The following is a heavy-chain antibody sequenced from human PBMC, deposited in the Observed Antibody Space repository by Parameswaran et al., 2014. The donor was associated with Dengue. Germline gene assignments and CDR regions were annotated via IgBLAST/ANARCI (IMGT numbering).Heavy chain of an antibody. D-gene: IGHD6-13*01. CDR2: ISSSSSTI. CDR3: ARDRDRVDIAAAEGFDP. J-gene: IGHJ5*02. Sequence: WIRSAPGKGLEWVSYISSSSSTIYYADSVKGRFTISRDNAKNSLYLQMNSLRAEDTAVYYCARDRDRVDIAAAEGFDPWGQGTLVTVSS. V-gene: IGHV3-48*04.